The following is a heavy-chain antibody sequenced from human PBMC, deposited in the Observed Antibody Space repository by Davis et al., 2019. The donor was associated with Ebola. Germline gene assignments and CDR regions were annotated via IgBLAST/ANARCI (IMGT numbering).Heavy chain of an antibody. CDR1: GFTFSSYG. Sequence: GESLKISCAASGFTFSSYGMHWVRQAPGKGLEWVAVISYDGSNKYYADSVKGQFTISRDNSKKTLYLQMNSLRVEDTAVHYCAKDQYSGYDSDLYYYYYGMDVWGKGTTVTVSS. CDR2: ISYDGSNK. CDR3: AKDQYSGYDSDLYYYYYGMDV. D-gene: IGHD5-12*01. V-gene: IGHV3-30*18. J-gene: IGHJ6*04.